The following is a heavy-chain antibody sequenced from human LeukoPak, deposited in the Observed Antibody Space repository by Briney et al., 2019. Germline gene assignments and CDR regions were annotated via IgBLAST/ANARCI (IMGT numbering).Heavy chain of an antibody. CDR1: GGSISSYY. CDR2: IYYSGST. CDR3: ATPEEGWYFDL. V-gene: IGHV4-59*08. Sequence: PSETLSLTCTVSGGSISSYYWSWIRQPPGKGLEWIGYIYYSGSTNYNPSLKSRVTISVDTSKNQFSLKLSSVTAADTAVYYCATPEEGWYFDLWGRGTLVTVSS. J-gene: IGHJ2*01.